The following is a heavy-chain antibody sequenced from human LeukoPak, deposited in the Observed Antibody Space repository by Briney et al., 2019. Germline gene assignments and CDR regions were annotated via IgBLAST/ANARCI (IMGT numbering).Heavy chain of an antibody. V-gene: IGHV3-7*01. CDR3: ARDAGYCSGGSCYDH. D-gene: IGHD2-15*01. CDR2: IKQDGGEK. J-gene: IGHJ5*02. CDR1: GFTFSSHW. Sequence: PGGSLRLSCAASGFTFSSHWMSWVRQAPGKGLEWLANIKQDGGEKYYVDSVKGRFTISRDNAKNSLYLQMNSPRAEDTAVYYCARDAGYCSGGSCYDHWGQGTLVTVSS.